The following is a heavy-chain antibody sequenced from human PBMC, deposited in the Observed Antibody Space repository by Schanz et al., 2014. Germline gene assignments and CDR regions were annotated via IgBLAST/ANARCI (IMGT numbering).Heavy chain of an antibody. V-gene: IGHV3-23*04. CDR3: TKVRRSEASGWYNPGRRTTYYYYGLDD. CDR2: ISGSGGNT. D-gene: IGHD6-19*01. CDR1: GFTFSSYA. J-gene: IGHJ6*02. Sequence: EVQLVDSGGGLVQPGGSLRLSCAASGFTFSSYAMSWVRQAPGKGLEWVSGISGSGGNTDYADSVKGRFTISRDNSKNTLYLQMNSLRGDDTAVYYCTKVRRSEASGWYNPGRRTTYYYYGLDDWGQGTTVTVAS.